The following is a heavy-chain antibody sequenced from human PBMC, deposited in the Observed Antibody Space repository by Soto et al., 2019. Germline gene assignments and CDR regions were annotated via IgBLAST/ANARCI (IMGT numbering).Heavy chain of an antibody. Sequence: SETLSLTCTVSGGSISSYYWSWIRQPPGKGLEWIGYIYYSGSTNYNPSLKSRVTISVDTSKNQFSLKLSSVTAADTAVYYCARDFLVYCGGDCYLPPYYYYYYGMDVWGQGTTVTVSS. CDR1: GGSISSYY. CDR3: ARDFLVYCGGDCYLPPYYYYYYGMDV. D-gene: IGHD2-21*02. CDR2: IYYSGST. V-gene: IGHV4-59*01. J-gene: IGHJ6*02.